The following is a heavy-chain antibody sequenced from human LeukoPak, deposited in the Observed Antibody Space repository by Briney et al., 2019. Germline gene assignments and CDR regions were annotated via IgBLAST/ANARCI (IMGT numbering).Heavy chain of an antibody. Sequence: GGSLRLSCAASGFTFSPYSMNWIRQAPGKGLEWVSYITGSSNRIHYADSVRGRFTISRDNAMSSLHLQMNSLRDEDTAMYYCARSVEGAFDFWGQGTLVTVSS. V-gene: IGHV3-48*02. J-gene: IGHJ4*02. CDR2: ITGSSNRI. CDR3: ARSVEGAFDF. D-gene: IGHD6-19*01. CDR1: GFTFSPYS.